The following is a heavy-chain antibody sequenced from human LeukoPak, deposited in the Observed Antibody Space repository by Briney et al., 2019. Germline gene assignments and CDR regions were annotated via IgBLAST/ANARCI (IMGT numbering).Heavy chain of an antibody. CDR3: AKAPFGVVSYNNWFDP. CDR1: GFTFTSYS. CDR2: ISGGGGST. D-gene: IGHD3-3*01. V-gene: IGHV3-23*01. Sequence: GGSLRLSCAASGFTFTSYSMNWVRQAPGKGLEWVSTISGGGGSTYYADSVKGRFTISRDNSKNTLYLQMNSLRAEDTAVYYCAKAPFGVVSYNNWFDPWGQGTLVTVSS. J-gene: IGHJ5*02.